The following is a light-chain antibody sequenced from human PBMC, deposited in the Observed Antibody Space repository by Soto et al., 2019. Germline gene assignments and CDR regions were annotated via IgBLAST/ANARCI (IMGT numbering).Light chain of an antibody. CDR3: QQRSNWPIT. J-gene: IGKJ5*01. Sequence: EVVLTQSPATLSLSPGESATLSCMASQSISNYLAWYQQKPGQAPRLLIYDASNRATGIPARFSGSGSGTDFTLTISSLEPEDFAVYYCQQRSNWPITFGQGTRLEI. CDR2: DAS. CDR1: QSISNY. V-gene: IGKV3-11*01.